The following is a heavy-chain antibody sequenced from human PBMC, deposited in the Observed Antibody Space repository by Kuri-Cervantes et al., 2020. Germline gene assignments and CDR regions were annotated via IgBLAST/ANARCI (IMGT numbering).Heavy chain of an antibody. Sequence: GESLKISCAASGFTFSFYWMSWVRQAPGKGLEWVANIKQDGSERYYVDSLKGRFTISRDNSKNTLYLQMNSLRAEDTAVYYCARGKGDYWGQGTLVTVSS. CDR1: GFTFSFYW. CDR3: ARGKGDY. CDR2: IKQDGSER. V-gene: IGHV3-7*02. J-gene: IGHJ4*02.